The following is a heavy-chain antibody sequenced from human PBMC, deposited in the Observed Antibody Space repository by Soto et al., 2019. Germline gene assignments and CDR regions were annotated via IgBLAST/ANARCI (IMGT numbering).Heavy chain of an antibody. Sequence: QVQLQESGPGLVKPSETLSLTCTVSGGSISSYYWSWIRQPPGKGLEWIGYIYYSGSTNYNPSLKSRVNISVDTSKNQFSLKLSSVTAADTAVYYCARSLPLVPVDYFDYWGQGTLVTVSS. CDR3: ARSLPLVPVDYFDY. V-gene: IGHV4-59*01. CDR2: IYYSGST. CDR1: GGSISSYY. D-gene: IGHD6-6*01. J-gene: IGHJ4*02.